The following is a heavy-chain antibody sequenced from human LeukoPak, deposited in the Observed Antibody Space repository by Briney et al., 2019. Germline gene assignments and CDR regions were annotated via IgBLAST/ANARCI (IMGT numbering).Heavy chain of an antibody. CDR3: ARGLAYCGGDCYSEYDAFDI. D-gene: IGHD2-21*02. Sequence: NSSETLSLTCTVSGGSISSGGYCWSWIRQPAGKGLEWIGYIYYSGSTYYHPSLKSRVTISVDTAKNLFSLKLSAVTAADSAVYYCARGLAYCGGDCYSEYDAFDIWGQGTMVTVSS. CDR1: GGSISSGGYC. J-gene: IGHJ3*02. V-gene: IGHV4-31*03. CDR2: IYYSGST.